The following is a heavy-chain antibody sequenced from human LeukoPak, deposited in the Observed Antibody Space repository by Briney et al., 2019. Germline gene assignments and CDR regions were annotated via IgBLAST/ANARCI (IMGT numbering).Heavy chain of an antibody. D-gene: IGHD1-1*01. CDR2: IYTSGST. CDR1: GGSISSGNYY. Sequence: RPSETLSLTCTVSGGSISSGNYYWSWLRKPAWKGLEWIGRIYTSGSTNYNPSLKSRVTISVDTSKNQFSLKLSSVTAADTAVYYCTRELARTTVEDWGQGTLVTVSS. V-gene: IGHV4-61*02. J-gene: IGHJ4*02. CDR3: TRELARTTVED.